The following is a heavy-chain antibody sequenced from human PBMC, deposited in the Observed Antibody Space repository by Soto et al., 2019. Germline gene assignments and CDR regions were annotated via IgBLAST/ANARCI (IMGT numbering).Heavy chain of an antibody. Sequence: GGSLRLSCAASGFTFSSYGMHWVRQAPGKGLEWVAVISYDGSNKYYADSVKGRFTISRDNSKNTLYLQMNSLRAEDTAVYYCAKDRYYYDSSGSIDYWGQGTLVTVSS. V-gene: IGHV3-30*18. J-gene: IGHJ4*02. CDR1: GFTFSSYG. CDR3: AKDRYYYDSSGSIDY. D-gene: IGHD3-22*01. CDR2: ISYDGSNK.